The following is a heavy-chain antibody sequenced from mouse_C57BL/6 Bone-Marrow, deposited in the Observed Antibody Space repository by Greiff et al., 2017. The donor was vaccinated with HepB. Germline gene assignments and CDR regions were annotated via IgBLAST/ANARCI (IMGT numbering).Heavy chain of an antibody. V-gene: IGHV2-2*01. CDR2: IWSGGST. CDR3: ASSYYYGSSPYYYAMDY. J-gene: IGHJ4*01. CDR1: GFSLTSYG. D-gene: IGHD1-1*01. Sequence: QVQLQQSGPGLVQPSQSLSITCTVSGFSLTSYGVHWVRQSPGKGLEWLGVIWSGGSTDYNAAFISRLSISKDNSKSQVFFKMNSLQADDTAIYYCASSYYYGSSPYYYAMDYWGEGTSATVSS.